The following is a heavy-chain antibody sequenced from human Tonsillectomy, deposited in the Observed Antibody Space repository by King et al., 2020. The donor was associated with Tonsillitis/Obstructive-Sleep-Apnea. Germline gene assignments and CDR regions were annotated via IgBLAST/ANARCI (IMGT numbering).Heavy chain of an antibody. CDR3: ASDQSINYFDC. CDR2: ISYDGSNK. Sequence: VQLVESGGGVVQPGRSLRLSCAASGFTFSSYAMHWVRQAPGKGLEWVAVISYDGSNKYYADSVKGRFTISRDNSKNTLYLQMNSLRAEDTAVYYCASDQSINYFDCWGQGTLVTVSS. D-gene: IGHD2-21*01. CDR1: GFTFSSYA. V-gene: IGHV3-30*04. J-gene: IGHJ4*02.